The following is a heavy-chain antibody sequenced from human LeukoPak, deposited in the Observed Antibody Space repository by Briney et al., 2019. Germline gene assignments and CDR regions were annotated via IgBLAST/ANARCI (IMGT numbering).Heavy chain of an antibody. CDR2: INSDGRDR. CDR1: GFTFSTFW. V-gene: IGHV3-74*01. D-gene: IGHD1-20*01. Sequence: GGSLRLPCAASGFTFSTFWMHWVRQTPGKGLVWVSRINSDGRDRGYVDSVKGRFTISRDNAKNTVYLQMNSLRAEDTAVYYCATFGFNWNLGYWGQGTLVTVSS. J-gene: IGHJ4*02. CDR3: ATFGFNWNLGY.